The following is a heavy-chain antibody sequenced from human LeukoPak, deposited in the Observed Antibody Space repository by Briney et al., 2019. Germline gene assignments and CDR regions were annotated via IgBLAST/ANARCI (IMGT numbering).Heavy chain of an antibody. J-gene: IGHJ4*02. V-gene: IGHV3-23*01. Sequence: GGSLRLSCAASGFTSGSYAMSWVRQAPGKGLEWVSDISGSGGSTYCADSVKSRFTISRDNSKNTLYLQMNSLRAEDTAVYYCAKAGYGSGSYYTLSHFNYWGQGTLVTVSS. CDR1: GFTSGSYA. CDR2: ISGSGGST. CDR3: AKAGYGSGSYYTLSHFNY. D-gene: IGHD3-10*01.